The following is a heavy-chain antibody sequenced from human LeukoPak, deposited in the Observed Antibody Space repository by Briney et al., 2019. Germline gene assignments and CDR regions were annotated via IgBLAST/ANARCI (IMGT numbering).Heavy chain of an antibody. D-gene: IGHD6-13*01. CDR3: ARERQQLVQFHYYYHYMDV. Sequence: VGSLRLSCAASGFTFSSYAMSWVRQAPGKGLEWVANIKQDGSEKYYVDSVKGRFTISRDNAKNSLYLQMNSLRAEDTAVYYCARERQQLVQFHYYYHYMDVWGKGTTVTVSS. CDR1: GFTFSSYA. V-gene: IGHV3-7*01. CDR2: IKQDGSEK. J-gene: IGHJ6*03.